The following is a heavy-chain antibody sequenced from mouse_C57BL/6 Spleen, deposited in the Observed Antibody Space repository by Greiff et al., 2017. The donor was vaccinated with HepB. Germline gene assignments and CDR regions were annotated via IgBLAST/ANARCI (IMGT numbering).Heavy chain of an antibody. CDR1: GYSFTGYF. CDR2: INPYNGDT. CDR3: ARQASYDGYYYDY. J-gene: IGHJ2*01. Sequence: EVQVVESGPELVKPGDSVKISCKASGYSFTGYFMNWVMQSHGKSLEWIGRINPYNGDTFYNQKFKGKATLTVDKSSSTAHMELRSLTSEDSAVYYCARQASYDGYYYDYWGQGTTLTVSS. D-gene: IGHD2-3*01. V-gene: IGHV1-20*01.